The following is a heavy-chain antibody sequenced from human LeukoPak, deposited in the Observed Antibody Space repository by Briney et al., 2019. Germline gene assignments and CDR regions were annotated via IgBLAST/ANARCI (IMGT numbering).Heavy chain of an antibody. J-gene: IGHJ4*02. D-gene: IGHD3-22*01. CDR2: IYYSGNT. V-gene: IGHV4-59*01. CDR3: ARGPKAYYFDSSSYVFHY. Sequence: SETLSLTCTVSDGSISGYYWSWIRQPPGKGLEWIGYIYYSGNTNYNPSLKSRVTISVDTSKNQFSLKLSSVTAADTAVYYCARGPKAYYFDSSSYVFHYWGQGTLVTVSS. CDR1: DGSISGYY.